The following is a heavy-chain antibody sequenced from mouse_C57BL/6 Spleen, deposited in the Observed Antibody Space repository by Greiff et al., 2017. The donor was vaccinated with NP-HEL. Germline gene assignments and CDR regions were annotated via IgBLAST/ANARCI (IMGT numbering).Heavy chain of an antibody. J-gene: IGHJ4*01. Sequence: VQLQQSGAELVRPGASVKLSCKASGYTFTDYYINWVKQRPGQGLEWIARIYPGSGNTYYNEKFKGKATLTAEKSSSTAYMQLSSLTSEDSAVYFCAREEYYYYDYGTGLRDYWGQGTSVTVSS. CDR2: IYPGSGNT. V-gene: IGHV1-76*01. CDR1: GYTFTDYY. D-gene: IGHD2-4*01. CDR3: AREEYYYYDYGTGLRDY.